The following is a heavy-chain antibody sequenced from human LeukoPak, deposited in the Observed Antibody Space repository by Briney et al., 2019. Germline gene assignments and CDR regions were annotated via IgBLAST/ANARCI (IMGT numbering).Heavy chain of an antibody. D-gene: IGHD6-13*01. J-gene: IGHJ6*02. Sequence: GGSLRLSCAASGFTFSSYGMPWVRQAPGKGLEWVAVISYDGSNKYYADSVKGRFTISRDNSKNTLYLQMNSLRAEDTAVYYCAEAPGGMAAAWYGVYYYGMDVWGQGTTVTVSS. V-gene: IGHV3-30*18. CDR3: AEAPGGMAAAWYGVYYYGMDV. CDR1: GFTFSSYG. CDR2: ISYDGSNK.